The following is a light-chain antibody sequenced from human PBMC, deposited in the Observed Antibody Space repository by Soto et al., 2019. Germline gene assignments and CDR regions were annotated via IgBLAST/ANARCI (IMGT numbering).Light chain of an antibody. CDR3: QQYDNWPLT. V-gene: IGKV3-15*01. CDR1: QSVRNN. J-gene: IGKJ4*01. CDR2: GAS. Sequence: EVVMTQSPATLSVSPGERATLSCKASQSVRNNLVWYLQKPGQTPRLLIYGASTRATGIPARFSGSGSGTEFTLTISSLQSEDFAVYYCQQYDNWPLTFGGGTKVDIK.